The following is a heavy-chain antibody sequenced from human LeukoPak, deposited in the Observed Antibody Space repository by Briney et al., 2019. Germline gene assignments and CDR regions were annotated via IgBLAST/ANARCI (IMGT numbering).Heavy chain of an antibody. CDR1: GYTFTTYY. J-gene: IGHJ5*02. CDR3: AREIVVVPAAMGFDP. Sequence: ASVKVSCKASGYTFTTYYIHWVRQAPGQGLEWMGVINPSGGSTSFAQKFQARLTMTRDTSTSTVYMELSGLRSEDTAVYYCAREIVVVPAAMGFDPWGQGTLVTVSS. D-gene: IGHD2-2*01. V-gene: IGHV1-46*01. CDR2: INPSGGST.